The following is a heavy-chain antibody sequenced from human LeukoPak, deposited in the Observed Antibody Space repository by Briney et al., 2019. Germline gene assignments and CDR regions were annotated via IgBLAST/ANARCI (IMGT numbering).Heavy chain of an antibody. CDR3: ARDGAAAGTFDY. CDR1: GFTFDDYA. Sequence: GGSLRLSCAASGFTFDDYAMHWVHQAPGKGLEWVSLISGDGGSTYYADSMKGRFTISRDNAKNSLYLQINSLRAEDTAVYYCARDGAAAGTFDYWGQGTLVTVSS. V-gene: IGHV3-43*02. J-gene: IGHJ4*02. CDR2: ISGDGGST. D-gene: IGHD6-13*01.